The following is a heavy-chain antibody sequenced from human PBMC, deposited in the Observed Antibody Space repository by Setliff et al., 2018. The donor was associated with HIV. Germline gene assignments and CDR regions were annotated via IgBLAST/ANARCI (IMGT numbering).Heavy chain of an antibody. Sequence: LSLTCAVYGGSFSGYYWSWIRQPPGKGLEWIGEVTHSGRTNYNPSLESRVTTSVDTSKKQFSLRLTSVTAGDTAVYYCARGVRDNSGWSSYYFDYWGQGTLVTVSS. CDR1: GGSFSGYY. CDR3: ARGVRDNSGWSSYYFDY. V-gene: IGHV4-34*01. CDR2: VTHSGRT. J-gene: IGHJ4*02. D-gene: IGHD6-19*01.